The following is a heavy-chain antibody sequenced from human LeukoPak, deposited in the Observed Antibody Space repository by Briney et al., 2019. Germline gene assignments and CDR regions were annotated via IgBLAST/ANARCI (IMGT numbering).Heavy chain of an antibody. Sequence: SETLSLTCTVSGGSISSSSYYWGWIRQPPGKGLEWIGSIYYSGSTYYNPSLKSRVTISVDTSKNQFSLKLSSVTAADTAVYYCARDLAAADKNNWFDPWGQGTLVTVSP. J-gene: IGHJ5*02. D-gene: IGHD6-13*01. CDR2: IYYSGST. CDR1: GGSISSSSYY. V-gene: IGHV4-39*07. CDR3: ARDLAAADKNNWFDP.